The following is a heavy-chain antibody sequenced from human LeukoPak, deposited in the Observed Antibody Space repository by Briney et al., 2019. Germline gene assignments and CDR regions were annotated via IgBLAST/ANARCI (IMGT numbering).Heavy chain of an antibody. V-gene: IGHV3-30*02. CDR1: GFIFSNSG. CDR2: IQTDGNPK. D-gene: IGHD3-22*01. J-gene: IGHJ6*02. CDR3: ARETSSEIIGGMDV. Sequence: GGSLRLSCAASGFIFSNSGMHWVRKAPRQGLERVAFIQTDGNPKYYADSVRGRFTISRDNFKKTCYLQMDSLRVEDTAVYYCARETSSEIIGGMDVRGQGTTVTVTS.